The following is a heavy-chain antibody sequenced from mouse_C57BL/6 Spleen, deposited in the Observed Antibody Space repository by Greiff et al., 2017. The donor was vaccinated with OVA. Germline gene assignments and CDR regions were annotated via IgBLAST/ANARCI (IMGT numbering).Heavy chain of an antibody. CDR1: GYTFTGYW. D-gene: IGHD2-4*01. Sequence: VQLQQSGAELMKPGASVKLSCKATGYTFTGYWIEWVKQRPGHGLEWIGEILPGSGSTNYNEKFKGKATFTANTSSNTAYMQLSSLTTEDSAIYYYARAYDDYGDSIFCYAMDYWGQGTSVTVSS. CDR3: ARAYDDYGDSIFCYAMDY. J-gene: IGHJ4*01. CDR2: ILPGSGST. V-gene: IGHV1-9*01.